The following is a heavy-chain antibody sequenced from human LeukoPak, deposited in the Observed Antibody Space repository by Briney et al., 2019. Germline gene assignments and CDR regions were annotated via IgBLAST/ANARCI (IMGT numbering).Heavy chain of an antibody. J-gene: IGHJ4*02. CDR2: IYPRDGST. CDR1: GYTFTSNY. Sequence: GASVEVSCKASGYTFTSNYIHWVRQAPGQGLEWMGMIYPRDGSTSYAQKFQGRVTVTRDTSTSTVHMELSGLRSEDTAVYYCARDQEGFDYWGQGTLVIVSS. CDR3: ARDQEGFDY. V-gene: IGHV1-46*01.